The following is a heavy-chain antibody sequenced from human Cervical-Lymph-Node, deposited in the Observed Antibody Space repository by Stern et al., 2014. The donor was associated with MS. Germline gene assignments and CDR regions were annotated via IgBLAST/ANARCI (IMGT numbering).Heavy chain of an antibody. CDR3: AKDINDYWSGPADY. Sequence: VQLVESGGGLVQPGRSLRLSCAASGFTFADHAMHWVRQAPGKGLEWVSGINWSGGNTGYADVVEVRFTISRDNAKNSLYLQINSLRVEDTAFYYCAKDINDYWSGPADYWGQGTLVTVSS. CDR2: INWSGGNT. J-gene: IGHJ4*02. V-gene: IGHV3-9*01. CDR1: GFTFADHA. D-gene: IGHD3-3*01.